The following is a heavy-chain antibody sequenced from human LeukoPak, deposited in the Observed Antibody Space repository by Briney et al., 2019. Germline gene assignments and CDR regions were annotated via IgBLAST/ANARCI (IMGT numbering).Heavy chain of an antibody. V-gene: IGHV4-39*01. J-gene: IGHJ2*01. CDR2: IYSSGTT. CDR3: ARPETTSMVPWFFDL. Sequence: PSETLSLTCTVSGDSKSYYWGWLRQPPGKGLEWIGTIYSSGTTYYTPSLKGRVTISVDMSKNQFSLKLHSVTAADTAVYYCARPETTSMVPWFFDLWGRGILVTVSS. D-gene: IGHD5-18*01. CDR1: GDSKSYY.